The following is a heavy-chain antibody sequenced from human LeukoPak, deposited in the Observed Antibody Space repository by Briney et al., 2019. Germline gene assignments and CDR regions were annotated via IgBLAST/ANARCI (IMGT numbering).Heavy chain of an antibody. V-gene: IGHV3-48*03. D-gene: IGHD2-21*02. CDR3: AKDFVVVPGNVNYFDY. Sequence: GGSLKLSCAASGFTFSSYEMNWVRQAPGKGLEWVSYISSSGSTIYYADSVKGRFTVSRDNSKNTLYVQMKSLRAKDTAVYYCAKDFVVVPGNVNYFDYWGQGTLVTVSS. CDR1: GFTFSSYE. J-gene: IGHJ4*02. CDR2: ISSSGSTI.